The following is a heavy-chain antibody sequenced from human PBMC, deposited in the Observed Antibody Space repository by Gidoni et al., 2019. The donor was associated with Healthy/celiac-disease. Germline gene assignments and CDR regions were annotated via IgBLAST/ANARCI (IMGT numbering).Heavy chain of an antibody. CDR3: AKDSLLDSDGYFQH. D-gene: IGHD3-9*01. J-gene: IGHJ1*01. V-gene: IGHV3-9*01. Sequence: EVQLVESGGGLEQPGRSLRLSCAASGFTFDDYAMHWVRQAPGKGLEWVSGISWNSGNIGYADSVKGRFTISRDNAKNSLYLQMNSLRAEDTALYYCAKDSLLDSDGYFQHWGQGTLVTVSS. CDR2: ISWNSGNI. CDR1: GFTFDDYA.